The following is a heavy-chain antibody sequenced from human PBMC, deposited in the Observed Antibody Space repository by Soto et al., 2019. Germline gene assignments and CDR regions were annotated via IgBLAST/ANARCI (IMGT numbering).Heavy chain of an antibody. V-gene: IGHV3-21*01. Sequence: GGSLRLSCAASGFTFSSYSMNWVRQAPGKGLEWVSSISSSSSYIYYADSVKGRFTISRDNAKNSLYLQMNSLRAEDTAVYYCASVTPSSGWYNYYYGMDVWGQGTTVTVSS. CDR2: ISSSSSYI. CDR3: ASVTPSSGWYNYYYGMDV. D-gene: IGHD6-19*01. CDR1: GFTFSSYS. J-gene: IGHJ6*02.